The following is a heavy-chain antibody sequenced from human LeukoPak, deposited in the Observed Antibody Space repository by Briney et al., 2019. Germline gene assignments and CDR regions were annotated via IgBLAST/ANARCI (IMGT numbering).Heavy chain of an antibody. Sequence: GGSLRLSCAASGFTFNSYAMSWVRQAPGKGLEWVSAFVGATGGTYHADSVKGRFTITRDSSENTVYLQMNNLRVEDTALYYCAKGGRVAALRPYYYYYYMDVWGKGTTVSVSS. J-gene: IGHJ6*03. CDR1: GFTFNSYA. CDR3: AKGGRVAALRPYYYYYYMDV. CDR2: FVGATGGT. V-gene: IGHV3-23*01. D-gene: IGHD6-25*01.